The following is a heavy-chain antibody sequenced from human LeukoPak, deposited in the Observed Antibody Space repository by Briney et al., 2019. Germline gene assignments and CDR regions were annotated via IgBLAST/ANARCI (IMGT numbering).Heavy chain of an antibody. CDR3: AKPSPGSSGYYPYYFDY. D-gene: IGHD3-22*01. V-gene: IGHV3-23*01. CDR1: GFTFSSYA. CDR2: ISGSGGST. Sequence: GGSLRLSCAASGFTFSSYAMSWVRQALGKGLEWVSAISGSGGSTYYADSVKGRFTISRDNSKNTLYLQMNSLRAEDTAVYYCAKPSPGSSGYYPYYFDYWGQGTLVTVSS. J-gene: IGHJ4*02.